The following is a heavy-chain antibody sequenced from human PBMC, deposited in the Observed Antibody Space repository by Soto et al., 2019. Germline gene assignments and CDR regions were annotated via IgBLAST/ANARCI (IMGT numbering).Heavy chain of an antibody. CDR2: INPSGGST. CDR1: GYAFTKYY. CDR3: ARDRNEVVLESFDF. V-gene: IGHV1-46*01. J-gene: IGHJ3*01. D-gene: IGHD3-3*01. Sequence: QVQLVQSGAEVKKPGASVKVSCKASGYAFTKYYMHWVRQAPGQGLEWMGIINPSGGSTSYAQKFQGRVTITRETSTSTVYMELSSLRSEDTAMYYCARDRNEVVLESFDFWGQGTMVSVSS.